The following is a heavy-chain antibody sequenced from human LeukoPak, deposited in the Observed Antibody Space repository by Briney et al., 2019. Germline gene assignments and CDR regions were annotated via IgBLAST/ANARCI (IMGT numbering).Heavy chain of an antibody. Sequence: SESLSLTCTVSGGSISSSSYYWGWIRQPPGKGLEWTGSIYYSGSPYYNPSLKSRVTISVDTSKNQSSLKLSSVTAADTAVYYCARTRDYQSYFFDPWGQGTLVTVSS. D-gene: IGHD2/OR15-2a*01. V-gene: IGHV4-39*07. CDR2: IYYSGSP. J-gene: IGHJ5*02. CDR1: GGSISSSSYY. CDR3: ARTRDYQSYFFDP.